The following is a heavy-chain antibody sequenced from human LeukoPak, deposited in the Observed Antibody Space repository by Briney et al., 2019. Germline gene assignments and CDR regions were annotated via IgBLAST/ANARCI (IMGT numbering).Heavy chain of an antibody. V-gene: IGHV3-23*01. D-gene: IGHD5-24*01. CDR2: ISGSGGST. CDR3: AKGEEHVEMATIQHFDY. J-gene: IGHJ4*02. CDR1: GFTFSSYA. Sequence: SGGSLRLSCAASGFTFSSYAMSWVRQAPGKGLEWVSAISGSGGSTYYADSVKGRFTISRDNSKNTLYLQMNSLRAEDTAVYYCAKGEEHVEMATIQHFDYWGQGTLVTVSS.